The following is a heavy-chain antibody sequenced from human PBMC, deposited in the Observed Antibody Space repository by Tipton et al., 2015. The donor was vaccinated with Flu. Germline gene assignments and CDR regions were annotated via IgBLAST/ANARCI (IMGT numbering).Heavy chain of an antibody. CDR1: GGSISSYY. Sequence: TLSLTCTVSGGSISSYYWSWIRQPPGKGLEWIGYIYYSGSTNYNPSLKSRVTISVDTSKNQFSLKLSSVTAADTAVYYCARVAYSDFWSGYFPPSLDVFDIWGQGTMVTVSS. CDR2: IYYSGST. V-gene: IGHV4-59*01. D-gene: IGHD3-3*01. CDR3: ARVAYSDFWSGYFPPSLDVFDI. J-gene: IGHJ3*02.